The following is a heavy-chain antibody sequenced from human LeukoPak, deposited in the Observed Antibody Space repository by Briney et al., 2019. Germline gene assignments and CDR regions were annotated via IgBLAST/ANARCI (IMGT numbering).Heavy chain of an antibody. Sequence: GESLKISCKGSGYSFTSYWIAWVRQMSGKGLEWMGIIYPGDSDTRYSPSFQGQVIISADKSLNTAYLQWSSLKASDTAMYYCARQGYCRGGFCYIDYWGQGTLVTVAS. V-gene: IGHV5-51*01. CDR2: IYPGDSDT. CDR3: ARQGYCRGGFCYIDY. CDR1: GYSFTSYW. J-gene: IGHJ4*02. D-gene: IGHD2-15*01.